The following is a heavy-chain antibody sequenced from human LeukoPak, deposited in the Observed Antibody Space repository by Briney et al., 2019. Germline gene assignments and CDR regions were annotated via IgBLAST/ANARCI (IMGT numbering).Heavy chain of an antibody. Sequence: ASVKVSCKASGYTFTSYGISWVRQAPGQGLEWMGWISACNGNTNYAQKLQGRVTMTTDTSTSTAYMELRSLRSDDTAVYYCARVTIFGVVIAYPFDYWGQGTLVTVSS. D-gene: IGHD3-3*01. CDR2: ISACNGNT. J-gene: IGHJ4*02. CDR3: ARVTIFGVVIAYPFDY. V-gene: IGHV1-18*01. CDR1: GYTFTSYG.